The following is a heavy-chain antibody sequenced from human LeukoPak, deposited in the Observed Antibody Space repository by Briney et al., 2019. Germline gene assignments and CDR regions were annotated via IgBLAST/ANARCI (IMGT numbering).Heavy chain of an antibody. CDR2: IIPIFGTA. CDR3: ARDQITIFGVVIAYYYYGMDV. CDR1: GGTFSSYA. J-gene: IGHJ6*02. V-gene: IGHV1-69*01. D-gene: IGHD3-3*01. Sequence: SVKVSCKASGGTFSSYAISWVRQAPGQGLEWMGGIIPIFGTANYAQKFQGRVTITADESTSTAYMELSSLRSEDTAVYYCARDQITIFGVVIAYYYYGMDVWGQGTTVTISS.